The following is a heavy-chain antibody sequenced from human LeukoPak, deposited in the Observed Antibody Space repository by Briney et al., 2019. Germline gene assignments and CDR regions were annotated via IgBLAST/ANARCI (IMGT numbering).Heavy chain of an antibody. CDR3: ARTYDSSGYPIYYYYMDV. D-gene: IGHD3-22*01. CDR2: ISAYNGNT. J-gene: IGHJ6*03. Sequence: ASVKVSCKASGYTFTSYGISWVRQAPGQGLEWMGWISAYNGNTNYAQKLQGRVTMTTDTSTSTAYMELRGLRSDDTAVYYCARTYDSSGYPIYYYYMDVWGKGTTVTVSS. V-gene: IGHV1-18*01. CDR1: GYTFTSYG.